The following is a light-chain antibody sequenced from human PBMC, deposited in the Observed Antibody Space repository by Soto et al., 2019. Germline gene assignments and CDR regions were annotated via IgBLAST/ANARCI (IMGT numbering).Light chain of an antibody. CDR2: DAS. V-gene: IGKV3-11*01. CDR1: QCVGSS. CDR3: QQRTNWPALT. Sequence: EIVLTQSPATLSLSPGERATLSCRASQCVGSSLAWYQQKPGQAPRLLIYDASNRATGIPSRFSGSGSGTDFTLTINSLEPEDFAVYYCQQRTNWPALTFGGGTKVDIK. J-gene: IGKJ4*01.